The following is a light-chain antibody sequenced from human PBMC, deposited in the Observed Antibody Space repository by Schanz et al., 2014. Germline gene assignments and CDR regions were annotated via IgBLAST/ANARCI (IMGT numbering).Light chain of an antibody. V-gene: IGKV3-15*01. CDR1: QNVGGN. J-gene: IGKJ3*01. Sequence: ETVMTQSPATLSVSPGERVTLSCRASQNVGGNLAWYQQKPGQAPRLLFWRASTRATGIPARFSGSGSGTEFTLTISSLQSEDFAVYYGHQFNNWHPTFCPGTRVDFK. CDR2: RAS. CDR3: HQFNNWHPT.